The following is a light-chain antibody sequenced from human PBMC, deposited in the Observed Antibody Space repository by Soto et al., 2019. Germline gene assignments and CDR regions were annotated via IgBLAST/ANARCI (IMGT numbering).Light chain of an antibody. V-gene: IGKV3-15*01. CDR3: QQYNNCPLT. J-gene: IGKJ4*02. CDR2: GAS. CDR1: QSVSSK. Sequence: EIVMTQSPATLSASAGERATLSCRASQSVSSKLAWYQQTPGQAPRLLIYGASTSATGSPPKFSGSGSGTEFTLTISSRLSEDYAFSYCQQYNNCPLTFGGGTKVDIK.